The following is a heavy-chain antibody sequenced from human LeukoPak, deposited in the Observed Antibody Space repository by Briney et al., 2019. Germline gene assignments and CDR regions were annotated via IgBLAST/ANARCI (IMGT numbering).Heavy chain of an antibody. CDR3: ARHAPYSSGWST. Sequence: PSETLSLTCTVSGGSISSSSYYWGWIRQPPGKGLEWIGSIYYSGSTYYNPSLKSRVTISVDTSKNQFSLKLSSVTAADTAVYYCARHAPYSSGWSTWGQGTLVTVSS. J-gene: IGHJ5*02. CDR2: IYYSGST. V-gene: IGHV4-39*01. CDR1: GGSISSSSYY. D-gene: IGHD6-19*01.